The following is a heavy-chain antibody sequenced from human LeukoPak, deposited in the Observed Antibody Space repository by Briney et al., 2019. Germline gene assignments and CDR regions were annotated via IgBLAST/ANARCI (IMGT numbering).Heavy chain of an antibody. CDR1: GFTFSDYY. CDR2: ISGSGSAI. D-gene: IGHD1-26*01. J-gene: IGHJ4*02. V-gene: IGHV3-11*04. CDR3: ARRIVGAMGHFDY. Sequence: GGSLRLSCAASGFTFSDYYMSWIRQAPGKGLEWISYISGSGSAIYYADSVKGRFTISRDNAKNSLYLQMNSLRAEDTAVYYCARRIVGAMGHFDYWGQGTLVTVSS.